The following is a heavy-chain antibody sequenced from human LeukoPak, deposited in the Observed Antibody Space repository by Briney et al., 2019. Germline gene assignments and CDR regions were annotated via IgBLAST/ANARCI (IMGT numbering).Heavy chain of an antibody. CDR3: ARARQVSSSWYTY. CDR2: INSDGSST. J-gene: IGHJ4*02. Sequence: QPGGSLRLSCAASGFTFSSYWMHWVRHAPGKGLVWVSRINSDGSSTSYADSVKGRFTISRDNAKNTLYLQMNSLRAEDTAVYYCARARQVSSSWYTYWGQGTLVTVSS. D-gene: IGHD6-13*01. CDR1: GFTFSSYW. V-gene: IGHV3-74*01.